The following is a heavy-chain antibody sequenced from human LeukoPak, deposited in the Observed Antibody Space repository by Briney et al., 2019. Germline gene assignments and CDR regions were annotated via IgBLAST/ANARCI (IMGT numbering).Heavy chain of an antibody. CDR1: GYTFTSYD. Sequence: ASVKVSCKASGYTFTSYDINWVRQATGQGLEWMGWMNPNSGNTGYAQKFQGRVTITRNTSISTAYMELSSLRSEDTAVYYCARVGDGYYDFWSGYYIQAPFDYRGQGTLVTVSS. J-gene: IGHJ4*02. CDR3: ARVGDGYYDFWSGYYIQAPFDY. CDR2: MNPNSGNT. V-gene: IGHV1-8*03. D-gene: IGHD3-3*01.